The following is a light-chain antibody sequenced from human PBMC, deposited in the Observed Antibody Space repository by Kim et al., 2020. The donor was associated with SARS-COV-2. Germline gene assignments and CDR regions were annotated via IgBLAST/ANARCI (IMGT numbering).Light chain of an antibody. CDR2: AAS. J-gene: IGKJ2*01. Sequence: CASVGDRVSITCRARQSLSSYLNWYQQKPGKAPKLLIYAASSLQSGVPSRFSGSGSGTDFTLTISSLQPEDFATYYCQQSYSTPYTFGQGTKLEI. CDR3: QQSYSTPYT. CDR1: QSLSSY. V-gene: IGKV1-39*01.